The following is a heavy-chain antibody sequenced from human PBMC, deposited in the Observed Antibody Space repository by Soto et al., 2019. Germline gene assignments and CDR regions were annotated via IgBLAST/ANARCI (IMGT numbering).Heavy chain of an antibody. J-gene: IGHJ6*02. CDR3: ARSKSSVATSDYYYYGMDV. CDR2: MNPNSGNT. Sequence: ASVKVSCKASGYTFTSYDINWVRQATGQGLEWMGWMNPNSGNTGYAQKFQGRVTMTRNTSISTAYMELSSLRSEDTAVYYCARSKSSVATSDYYYYGMDVWGQGTTVTVSS. D-gene: IGHD5-12*01. CDR1: GYTFTSYD. V-gene: IGHV1-8*01.